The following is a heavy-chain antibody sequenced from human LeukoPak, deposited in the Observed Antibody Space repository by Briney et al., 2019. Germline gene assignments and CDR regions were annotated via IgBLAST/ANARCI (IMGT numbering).Heavy chain of an antibody. CDR3: AKGFTGIAAAGFDY. CDR1: GFTFSSYA. J-gene: IGHJ4*02. CDR2: ISGSGSSR. D-gene: IGHD6-13*01. V-gene: IGHV3-23*01. Sequence: GGSLRLSCAASGFTFSSYAMSWVRQAPGKGLEWVSVISGSGSSRYYADAVKGRFTISRDNSKNTLYLQMNSLRAEDTAVYYCAKGFTGIAAAGFDYWGQGTLVTVSS.